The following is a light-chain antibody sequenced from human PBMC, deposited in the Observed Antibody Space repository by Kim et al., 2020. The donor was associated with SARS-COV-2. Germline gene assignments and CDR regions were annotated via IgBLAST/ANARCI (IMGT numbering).Light chain of an antibody. CDR1: QDISNY. CDR2: GAS. V-gene: IGKV1-17*01. Sequence: ASVGDRVTITCRASQDISNYLGWFQQKPGRAPKRLIYGASSLQSGVPSRFSGSGSGTEFTLTISSLQPEDFATYFCLQHNTYPLTFGQGTRLEIK. J-gene: IGKJ5*01. CDR3: LQHNTYPLT.